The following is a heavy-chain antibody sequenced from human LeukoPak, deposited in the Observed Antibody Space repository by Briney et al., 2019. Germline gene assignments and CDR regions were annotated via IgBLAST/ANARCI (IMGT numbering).Heavy chain of an antibody. CDR1: GFTFSSYG. V-gene: IGHV3-30*03. J-gene: IGHJ4*02. CDR3: ARDPSFGYGDGSVDY. CDR2: ISYDGSNK. Sequence: GRSLRLSCAASGFTFSSYGMHWVRQAPGKGLEWVAVISYDGSNKYYADSVKGRFTISRDNSQNTLYLQVDSLRVDDTAVYYCARDPSFGYGDGSVDYWGQGTLVTVSS. D-gene: IGHD4-17*01.